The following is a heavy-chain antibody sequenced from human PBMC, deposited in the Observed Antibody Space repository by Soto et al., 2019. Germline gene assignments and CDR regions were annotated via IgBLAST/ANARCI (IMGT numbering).Heavy chain of an antibody. Sequence: SETLSLTCAVYGGSFSGYYWSWIRQPPGKGLEWIGEINHSGSTNYNPSLKSRVTISVDTSKNQFSLKLSSVTAADTAVYYCARVRWNYDDSSGPEPFDYWGQGTLVTVSS. D-gene: IGHD3-22*01. CDR3: ARVRWNYDDSSGPEPFDY. V-gene: IGHV4-34*01. J-gene: IGHJ4*02. CDR1: GGSFSGYY. CDR2: INHSGST.